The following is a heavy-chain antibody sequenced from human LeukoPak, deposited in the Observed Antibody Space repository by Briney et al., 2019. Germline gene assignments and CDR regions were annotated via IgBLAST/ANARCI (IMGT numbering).Heavy chain of an antibody. CDR1: GGSISSYY. CDR2: IYYSGAA. Sequence: SETLSLTCTVSGGSISSYYWSWIRQPPGKGLEWIGYIYYSGAANYNPSLKSRVTISVDTSKNQFSLKLSSVTAADTAVYYCARHPVGPGGLDVWGQGTTVTVSS. CDR3: ARHPVGPGGLDV. J-gene: IGHJ6*02. V-gene: IGHV4-59*08.